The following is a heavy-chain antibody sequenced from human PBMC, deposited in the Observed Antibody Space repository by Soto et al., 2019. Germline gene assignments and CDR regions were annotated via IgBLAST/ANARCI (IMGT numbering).Heavy chain of an antibody. D-gene: IGHD3-22*01. V-gene: IGHV1-69*13. Sequence: SVKVSCKASGGTFSSYAISWVRQAPGQGLEWMGGIIPIFGTANYAQKFQGRVTITADESTSTAYMELSSLRSEDTAVYYCAKDYYDSSGPPYYYGMDVWGQGTTVTVSS. J-gene: IGHJ6*02. CDR1: GGTFSSYA. CDR3: AKDYYDSSGPPYYYGMDV. CDR2: IIPIFGTA.